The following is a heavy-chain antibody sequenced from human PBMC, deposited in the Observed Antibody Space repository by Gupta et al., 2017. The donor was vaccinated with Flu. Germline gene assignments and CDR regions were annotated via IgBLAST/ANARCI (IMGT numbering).Heavy chain of an antibody. CDR3: ARRYCSSTSCSYFDY. D-gene: IGHD2-2*01. V-gene: IGHV3-64*07. Sequence: EVQLVESGGGWVQPGGSLSLSCAASGFTFSRYAMHGVRQAPGKGLEYVSAISSSGGNTYYADYVKGRFTISRDNTKNTLYLQMGSLRAEDMAVYYCARRYCSSTSCSYFDYWGQGTLVTVSS. CDR2: ISSSGGNT. CDR1: GFTFSRYA. J-gene: IGHJ4*02.